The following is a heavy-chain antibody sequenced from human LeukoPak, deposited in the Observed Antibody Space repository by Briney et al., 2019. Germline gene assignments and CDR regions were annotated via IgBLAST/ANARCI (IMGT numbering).Heavy chain of an antibody. CDR3: ARGPVPSSNDY. D-gene: IGHD1-14*01. J-gene: IGHJ4*02. Sequence: SETLSLTCTVSGDSINSNNYYWGWIRQPPGKGLEWIGSIYDSGSTNYNPSLKSRVTISVDTSKNQFSLKLSSVTAADTAVYYCARGPVPSSNDYWGQGTLVTVSS. CDR1: GDSINSNNYY. CDR2: IYDSGST. V-gene: IGHV4-39*07.